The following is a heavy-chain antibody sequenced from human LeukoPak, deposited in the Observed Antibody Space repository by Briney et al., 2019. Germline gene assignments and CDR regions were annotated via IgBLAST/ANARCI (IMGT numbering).Heavy chain of an antibody. CDR3: ARAAAPIYYFDY. Sequence: KTSETLSLTCTVSGGSISSSSYYWGWIRQPPGKGLEWIGTMYPSGSTYYNPSLRSRFAISLDTSKNQFSLRLTSVTAADTAVYYCARAAAPIYYFDYWGQGTLVTVSS. CDR2: MYPSGST. D-gene: IGHD6-13*01. CDR1: GGSISSSSYY. J-gene: IGHJ4*02. V-gene: IGHV4-39*07.